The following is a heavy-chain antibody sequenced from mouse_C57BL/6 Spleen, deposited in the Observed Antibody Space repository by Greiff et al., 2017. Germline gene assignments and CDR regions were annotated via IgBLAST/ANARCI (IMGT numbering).Heavy chain of an antibody. Sequence: VQLQQSGAELARPGASVKMSCKASGYTFTSYTMHWVKQRPGQGLEWIGYINPSSGYTKYNQKFKDKATLTADKSSSTAYMQLSSLTSEDSAVXYCASPSTMITTTPFYYAMDYWGQGTSVTVSS. J-gene: IGHJ4*01. CDR2: INPSSGYT. D-gene: IGHD2-4*01. V-gene: IGHV1-4*01. CDR3: ASPSTMITTTPFYYAMDY. CDR1: GYTFTSYT.